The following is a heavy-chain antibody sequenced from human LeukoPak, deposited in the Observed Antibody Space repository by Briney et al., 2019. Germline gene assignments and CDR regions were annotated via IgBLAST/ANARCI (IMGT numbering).Heavy chain of an antibody. CDR2: IYYSGST. CDR3: ARVDYYDSSGYYFDY. V-gene: IGHV4-59*01. D-gene: IGHD3-22*01. J-gene: IGHJ4*02. CDR1: GGSFSGYY. Sequence: SSETLSLTCAVYGGSFSGYYWSWIRQPPGKGLEWIGYIYYSGSTNYNPSLKSRVTISVDTSKNQFSLKLSSVTAADTAVYYCARVDYYDSSGYYFDYWGQGTLVTVSS.